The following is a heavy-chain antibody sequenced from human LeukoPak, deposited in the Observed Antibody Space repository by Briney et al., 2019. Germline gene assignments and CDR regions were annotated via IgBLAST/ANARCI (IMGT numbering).Heavy chain of an antibody. J-gene: IGHJ4*02. Sequence: SETLSLTCAVYGGSFSGYYWSWIRQPPGKGLEWIGEINHSGSTNYNPSLKSRVTISVDTSKDQFSLKLSSVTAADTAVYYCARGRSGYSYGPRFDYWGQGTLVTVSS. V-gene: IGHV4-34*01. CDR3: ARGRSGYSYGPRFDY. CDR1: GGSFSGYY. CDR2: INHSGST. D-gene: IGHD5-18*01.